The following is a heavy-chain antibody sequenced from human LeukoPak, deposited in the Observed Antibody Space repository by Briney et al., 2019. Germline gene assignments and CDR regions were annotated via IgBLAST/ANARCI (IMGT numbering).Heavy chain of an antibody. CDR3: AKPLRFLEWLPDAFDI. Sequence: GGSLRLSCAASGFTFSSYAMSWVRQAPGKGLEWVSAISGSGGSTYYADSVKGRFTISRDNSKNTLYLQMNSLRSEDTAVYYCAKPLRFLEWLPDAFDIWGQGTMVTVSS. V-gene: IGHV3-23*01. D-gene: IGHD3-3*01. CDR2: ISGSGGST. J-gene: IGHJ3*02. CDR1: GFTFSSYA.